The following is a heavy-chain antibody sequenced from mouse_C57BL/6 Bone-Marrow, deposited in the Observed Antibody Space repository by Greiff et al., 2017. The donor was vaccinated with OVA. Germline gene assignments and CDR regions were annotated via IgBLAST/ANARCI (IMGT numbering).Heavy chain of an antibody. CDR3: ARGVRRAMDY. CDR1: GYTFTDYN. J-gene: IGHJ4*01. V-gene: IGHV1-22*01. CDR2: INPNNGGT. Sequence: VHVKQSGPELVKPGASVKMSCKASGYTFTDYNMHWVKQSHGKSLEWIGYINPNNGGTSYNQKFKGKATLTVNKSSSTAYMELRSLTSEDSAVYYCARGVRRAMDYWGQGTSVTVSS.